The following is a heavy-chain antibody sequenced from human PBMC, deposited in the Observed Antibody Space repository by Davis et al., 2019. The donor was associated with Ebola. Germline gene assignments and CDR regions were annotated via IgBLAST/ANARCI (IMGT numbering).Heavy chain of an antibody. Sequence: PGGSLRLSCAASGFTFSSYDMHWVRQATGKGLEWVSAIGTAGDTYYPGSVKGRFTISRDISRNTLYLHMNSLRVEDTAVYYCAKDYGDCTGGRCYGNPLDYWGQGTQVTASS. CDR3: AKDYGDCTGGRCYGNPLDY. V-gene: IGHV3-13*01. D-gene: IGHD2-15*01. J-gene: IGHJ4*02. CDR2: IGTAGDT. CDR1: GFTFSSYD.